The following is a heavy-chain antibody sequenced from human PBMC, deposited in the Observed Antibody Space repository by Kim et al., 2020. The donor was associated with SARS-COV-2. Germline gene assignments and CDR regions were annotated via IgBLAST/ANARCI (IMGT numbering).Heavy chain of an antibody. D-gene: IGHD3-10*01. CDR1: GGSFSGYY. CDR2: INHSGST. Sequence: SETLSLTCAVYGGSFSGYYWSWIRQPPGKGLEWIGEINHSGSTNYNPSLKSRVSISVDTSKNQSSLKLSSRTAADTAVYYCGRDGSDGSRLNWFDPWGQG. CDR3: GRDGSDGSRLNWFDP. V-gene: IGHV4-34*01. J-gene: IGHJ5*02.